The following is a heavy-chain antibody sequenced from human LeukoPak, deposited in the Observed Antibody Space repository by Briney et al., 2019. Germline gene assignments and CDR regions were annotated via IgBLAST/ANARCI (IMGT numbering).Heavy chain of an antibody. CDR3: ARHDMEDKLLYYFDD. Sequence: PSETLSLTCSVSGGSISTTSHFWGWIRQPPGKGLEWIGSIYHSGTTYYYPSLQSRVTISVDTSKNQFSLKLSSVTAADTAVYYCARHDMEDKLLYYFDDWGQGTLVTVSS. V-gene: IGHV4-39*01. CDR2: IYHSGTT. J-gene: IGHJ4*02. CDR1: GGSISTTSHF. D-gene: IGHD2-2*01.